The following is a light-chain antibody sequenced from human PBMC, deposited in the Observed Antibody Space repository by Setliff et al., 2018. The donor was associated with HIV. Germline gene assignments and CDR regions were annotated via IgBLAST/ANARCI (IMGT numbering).Light chain of an antibody. J-gene: IGLJ1*01. Sequence: QSALTQPRSVSGSPGQTVTLSCTGSTSDVGNYNYVSWYQQYPGKAPKLIIFDVSRRPSGVPDRFSGSKSQNTASLTIPGLQSEDEADYYCCSYVGSYSYIFGTGTKVTVL. CDR3: CSYVGSYSYI. V-gene: IGLV2-11*01. CDR1: TSDVGNYNY. CDR2: DVS.